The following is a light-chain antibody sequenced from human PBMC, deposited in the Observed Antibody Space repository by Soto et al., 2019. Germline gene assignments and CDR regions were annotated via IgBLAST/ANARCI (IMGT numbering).Light chain of an antibody. CDR2: AAS. J-gene: IGKJ1*01. CDR3: QQSYSTLEWT. V-gene: IGKV1-39*01. CDR1: QSISIY. Sequence: DNPMTQALAAVSASLQDRVIITCRACQSISIYLNWYQQKPGKAPKLLIYAASSLQSGVPSRFSGSGSGTDFTLTISSLQPEDFATYDCQQSYSTLEWTFGQGTKVDIK.